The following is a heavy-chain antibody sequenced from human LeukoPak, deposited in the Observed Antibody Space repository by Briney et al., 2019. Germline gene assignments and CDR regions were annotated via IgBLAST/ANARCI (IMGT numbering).Heavy chain of an antibody. Sequence: ASVKVSCKASGYTFTSYDINWVRQATGQGLEWMGWMNPNSGNTGYAQKFQGRVTMTRNTSISTAYMELSSLRSEDTAVYYCARAGATYDYYYMDVWGKGTTVTVYS. CDR2: MNPNSGNT. V-gene: IGHV1-8*01. J-gene: IGHJ6*03. CDR1: GYTFTSYD. CDR3: ARAGATYDYYYMDV.